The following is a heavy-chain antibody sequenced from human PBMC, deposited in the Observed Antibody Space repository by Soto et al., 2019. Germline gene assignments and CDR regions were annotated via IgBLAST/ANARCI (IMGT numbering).Heavy chain of an antibody. D-gene: IGHD1-7*01. Sequence: QVQLVQSGAEVKRPGASVKVSCKTSGYTFTSYDINWVRQATGQGLEWMGWMNPDTGDTGFAQKFPGRVTMARNPSISPAYIEPSSLTSDGTGVYYWARDLELGFCFDQWGQGTLVTVS. CDR3: ARDLELGFCFDQ. CDR2: MNPDTGDT. J-gene: IGHJ4*02. CDR1: GYTFTSYD. V-gene: IGHV1-8*01.